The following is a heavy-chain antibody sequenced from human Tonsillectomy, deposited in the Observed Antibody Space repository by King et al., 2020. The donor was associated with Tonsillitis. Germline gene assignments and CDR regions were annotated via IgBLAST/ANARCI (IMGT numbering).Heavy chain of an antibody. J-gene: IGHJ4*02. CDR1: GFTFTTYT. CDR2: INGGGVAT. Sequence: VQLVESGGGLVQPGGSLRLSCAASGFTFTTYTMTWVRQAPGKGLEWVSAINGGGVATSYPDSVKGRFTISRDNSKNTLYLQMNNLRAEDTAVYYCAKDPSSTSSAHYFDYWGQGTLVTVSS. V-gene: IGHV3-23*04. D-gene: IGHD3-22*01. CDR3: AKDPSSTSSAHYFDY.